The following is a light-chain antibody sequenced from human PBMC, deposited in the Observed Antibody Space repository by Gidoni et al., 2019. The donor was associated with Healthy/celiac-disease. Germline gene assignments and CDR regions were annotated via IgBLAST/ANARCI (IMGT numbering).Light chain of an antibody. J-gene: IGKJ2*01. V-gene: IGKV1-33*01. Sequence: DIHMTQSPSSLSASVGDRVTITCQASQDISNYLNWYQQKPGKAPKLLIYDASNLETGDPSRFSGSGSGTDFTLTIRSLKPEDIATYYCQQYDNLPYTFGQGTKLEIK. CDR1: QDISNY. CDR3: QQYDNLPYT. CDR2: DAS.